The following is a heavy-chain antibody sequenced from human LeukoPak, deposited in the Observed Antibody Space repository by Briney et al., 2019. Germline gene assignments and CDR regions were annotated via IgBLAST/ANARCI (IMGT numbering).Heavy chain of an antibody. V-gene: IGHV3-23*01. CDR2: ISGSGGST. CDR1: GFTFSSYA. D-gene: IGHD6-19*01. J-gene: IGHJ4*02. CDR3: AKEVLGSGWGPGFDY. Sequence: PGGSLRLSCAASGFTFSSYAMSWVRQAPGKGLEWVSAISGSGGSTYYADPVKGRFTISRDNSKNTLYLQMNSLRAEDTAVYYCAKEVLGSGWGPGFDYWGQGTLVTVSS.